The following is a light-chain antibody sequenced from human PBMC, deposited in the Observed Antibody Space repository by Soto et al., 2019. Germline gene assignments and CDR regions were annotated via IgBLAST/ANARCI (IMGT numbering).Light chain of an antibody. V-gene: IGKV1-16*02. CDR1: QDINNY. J-gene: IGKJ1*01. CDR3: QQYKSYPWT. CDR2: TAS. Sequence: DIQMTQSPSSLSASVGDRVTITCRATQDINNYLVWFQQKPGKASKSLTYTASSLQSGVPSYFSGSGSGTDFTLTISSLQPEDFATYYCQQYKSYPWTFGQGTKVEIK.